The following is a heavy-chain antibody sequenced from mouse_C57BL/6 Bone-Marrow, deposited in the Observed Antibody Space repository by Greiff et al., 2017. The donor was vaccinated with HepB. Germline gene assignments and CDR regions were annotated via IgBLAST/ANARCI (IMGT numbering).Heavy chain of an antibody. Sequence: QVQLQQPGAELVMPGASVKLSCKASGYTFTSYWMHWVKQRPGQGLEWIGEIDPSDSYTNYNQKFKGKSTLTVDKSSSTAYMQLSGLTSEDSAVYYCARLDLDYYAMDYWGQGTSVTVSS. CDR3: ARLDLDYYAMDY. V-gene: IGHV1-69*01. J-gene: IGHJ4*01. CDR1: GYTFTSYW. CDR2: IDPSDSYT.